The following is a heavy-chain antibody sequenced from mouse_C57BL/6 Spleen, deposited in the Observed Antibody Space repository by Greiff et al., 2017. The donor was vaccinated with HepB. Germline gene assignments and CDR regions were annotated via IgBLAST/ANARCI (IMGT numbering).Heavy chain of an antibody. D-gene: IGHD2-5*01. V-gene: IGHV5-17*01. CDR3: ARPYYSNYPFAY. J-gene: IGHJ3*01. Sequence: EVMLVESGGGLVKPGGSLKLSCAASGFTFSDYGMHRVRQAPEKGLEWVAYISSGSSTIYYADTVKGRFTISRDNAKNTLFLQMTSLRSEDTAMYYCARPYYSNYPFAYWGQGTLVTVSA. CDR2: ISSGSSTI. CDR1: GFTFSDYG.